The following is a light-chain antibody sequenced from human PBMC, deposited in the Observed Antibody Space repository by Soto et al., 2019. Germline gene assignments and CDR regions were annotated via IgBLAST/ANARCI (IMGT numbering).Light chain of an antibody. J-gene: IGKJ1*01. CDR3: QQYYSYPWT. V-gene: IGKV1-8*01. CDR1: QVISSY. Sequence: AIRMTQSPSSFSASTGDRVAITCRASQVISSYLAWYQQKPGKAPNLLIYAASTLQSGVPSRFSGSGSGTDFTLTISCLQSEDFATYYCQQYYSYPWTFGQGTKVDIK. CDR2: AAS.